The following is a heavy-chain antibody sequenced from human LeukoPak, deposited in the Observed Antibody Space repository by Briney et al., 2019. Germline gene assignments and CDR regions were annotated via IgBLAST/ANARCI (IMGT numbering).Heavy chain of an antibody. Sequence: GGSLRLSCAASGFTFDDYAMHWVRQAPGKGLEWASGISWNSGSIGYADSVKGRFTISRDNAKNSLYLQMNSLRAEDTALYYCAKGGYCSSASCYYFDYWGQGTLVTVSS. J-gene: IGHJ4*02. CDR3: AKGGYCSSASCYYFDY. CDR2: ISWNSGSI. CDR1: GFTFDDYA. D-gene: IGHD2-2*01. V-gene: IGHV3-9*01.